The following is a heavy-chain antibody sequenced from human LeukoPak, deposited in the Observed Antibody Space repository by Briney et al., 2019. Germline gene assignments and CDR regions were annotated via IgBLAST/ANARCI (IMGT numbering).Heavy chain of an antibody. CDR3: AGVPISLYYFDY. D-gene: IGHD1-1*01. CDR1: GASISSYY. Sequence: SETLSLTCTASGASISSYYWSWIRQPPGKLLEGIGYISYSGSTNYNPSLKSRVTISVDTSKNQFSLKLSSVTSADTAVYYCAGVPISLYYFDYWGQGTLVTVSS. J-gene: IGHJ4*02. V-gene: IGHV4-59*01. CDR2: ISYSGST.